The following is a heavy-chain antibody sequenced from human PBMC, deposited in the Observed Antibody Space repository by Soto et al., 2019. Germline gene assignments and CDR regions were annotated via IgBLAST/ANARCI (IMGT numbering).Heavy chain of an antibody. Sequence: SETLSLTCAVYGGSFSGYYWSWIRQPPGKGLEWIGEINHSGSTNYNPSLKSRVTISVDTSKNQFSLKLSSVTAADTAVYYCNVAHDPRLAARPEAVGYYYGMDVWGQGTTVTVSS. CDR1: GGSFSGYY. CDR2: INHSGST. D-gene: IGHD6-6*01. CDR3: NVAHDPRLAARPEAVGYYYGMDV. V-gene: IGHV4-34*01. J-gene: IGHJ6*02.